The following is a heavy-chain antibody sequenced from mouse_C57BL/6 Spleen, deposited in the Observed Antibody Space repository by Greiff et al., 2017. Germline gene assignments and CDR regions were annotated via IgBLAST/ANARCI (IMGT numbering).Heavy chain of an antibody. Sequence: EVQLQQSGPGMVKPSQSLSLTCTVTGYSITSGYDWHWIRHFPGNKLEWMGYISYSGSTNYNPSLKSRISITHDTSKNHFFLKLNSVTTEDTATYYCARDDGSSDAMDYWGQGTSVTVSS. CDR2: ISYSGST. D-gene: IGHD1-1*01. J-gene: IGHJ4*01. V-gene: IGHV3-1*01. CDR1: GYSITSGYD. CDR3: ARDDGSSDAMDY.